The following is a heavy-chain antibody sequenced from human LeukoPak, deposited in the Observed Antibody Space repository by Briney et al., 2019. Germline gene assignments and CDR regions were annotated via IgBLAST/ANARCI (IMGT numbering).Heavy chain of an antibody. CDR1: GFTFSNYA. D-gene: IGHD3-22*01. CDR3: AKDRYYYDSGGYYRPGAFDI. Sequence: GGSLRLSCAVSGFTFSNYAMSWVRQAPGKGLEWVSSISESGGSTYYADFVKGQFTISRDNSKNTLYLQMNSLRAEDTAVYYCAKDRYYYDSGGYYRPGAFDIWGQGTMVTVSS. CDR2: ISESGGST. J-gene: IGHJ3*02. V-gene: IGHV3-23*01.